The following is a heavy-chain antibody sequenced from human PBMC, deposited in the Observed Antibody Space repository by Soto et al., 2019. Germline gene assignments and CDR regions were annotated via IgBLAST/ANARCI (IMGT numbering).Heavy chain of an antibody. V-gene: IGHV2-5*02. Sequence: SGPKLVNHTHPIALTRPFSGFSPSTHGVGVGWIRQPPGKALEWLALIYWDDDKRYSPSLKSRLTITKDTSKNQVVLTMTNMDPVDTATYYCAHRHLVGARGWFDPWGQ. D-gene: IGHD1-26*01. CDR3: AHRHLVGARGWFDP. CDR1: GFSPSTHGVG. J-gene: IGHJ5*02. CDR2: IYWDDDK.